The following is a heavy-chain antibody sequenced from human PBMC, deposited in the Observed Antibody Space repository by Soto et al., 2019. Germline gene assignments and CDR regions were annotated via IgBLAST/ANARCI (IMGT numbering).Heavy chain of an antibody. CDR3: AKGQVWYNWNDRLFDY. CDR2: ISGSGGST. V-gene: IGHV3-23*01. D-gene: IGHD1-1*01. J-gene: IGHJ4*02. Sequence: PGGSLRLSCAASGFTFSSYAMSWVRQAPGKGLEWVSAISGSGGSTYYADSVKGRFTISRDNSKNTLYLQMNSLRAEDTAVYYCAKGQVWYNWNDRLFDYWGQGTLVTVSS. CDR1: GFTFSSYA.